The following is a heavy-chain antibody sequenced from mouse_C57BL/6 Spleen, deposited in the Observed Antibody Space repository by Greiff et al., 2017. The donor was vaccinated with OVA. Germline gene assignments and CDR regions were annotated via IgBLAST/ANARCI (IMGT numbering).Heavy chain of an antibody. CDR2: INPNNGGT. J-gene: IGHJ4*01. CDR3: ARPYYDPYYAMDY. Sequence: EVQLQESGPELVKPGASVKMSCKASGYTFTDYNMHWVKQSHGKSLEWIGYINPNNGGTSYNQKFKGKATLTVNKSSSTAYMELRSLTSEDSAVYYCARPYYDPYYAMDYWGQGTSVTVSS. V-gene: IGHV1-22*01. D-gene: IGHD2-10*01. CDR1: GYTFTDYN.